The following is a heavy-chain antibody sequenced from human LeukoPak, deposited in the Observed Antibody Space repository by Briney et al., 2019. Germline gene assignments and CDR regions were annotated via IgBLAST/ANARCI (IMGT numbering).Heavy chain of an antibody. J-gene: IGHJ4*02. D-gene: IGHD6-19*01. Sequence: ASVKVSCKASGYTFSGYYMHWVRQAPGQGLEWMGRINPNSGGTNYAQKFQGRVTMTRDTSISTAYMELSRLRSDDTAVYYCARGSSGWPTGIYYFDYWGQETLVTVSS. V-gene: IGHV1-2*06. CDR3: ARGSSGWPTGIYYFDY. CDR1: GYTFSGYY. CDR2: INPNSGGT.